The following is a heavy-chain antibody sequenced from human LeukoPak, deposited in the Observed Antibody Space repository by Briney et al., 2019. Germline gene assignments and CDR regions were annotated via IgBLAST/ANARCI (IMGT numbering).Heavy chain of an antibody. V-gene: IGHV4-59*01. CDR2: IYYSGST. CDR1: GGSISGYY. CDR3: ARAAYYDILTGYYIPGYFDY. Sequence: SETLSLTCTVSGGSISGYYWSWIRQPPGKGLEWIGYIYYSGSTNYNPSLKSRVTISVDTSKNQFSLKLSSVTAADTAVYYCARAAYYDILTGYYIPGYFDYWGQGTLVTVSS. D-gene: IGHD3-9*01. J-gene: IGHJ4*02.